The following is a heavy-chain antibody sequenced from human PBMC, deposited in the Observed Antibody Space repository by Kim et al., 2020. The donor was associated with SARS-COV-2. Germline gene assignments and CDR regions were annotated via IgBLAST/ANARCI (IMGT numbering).Heavy chain of an antibody. CDR3: ARVILCYCGYRYFDY. V-gene: IGHV4-31*03. D-gene: IGHD2-21*01. J-gene: IGHJ4*02. Sequence: SETLSLTCTVSGGSISSGGYYWSWIRQHPGKGLEWNGYIYYSGSTYYNPSLKRRVTISVDTSKNQFSLKLSSVTAADTAEYYCARVILCYCGYRYFDYWGQGTLVTVSS. CDR1: GGSISSGGYY. CDR2: IYYSGST.